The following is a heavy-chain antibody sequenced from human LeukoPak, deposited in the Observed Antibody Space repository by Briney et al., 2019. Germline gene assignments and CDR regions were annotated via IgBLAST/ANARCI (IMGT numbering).Heavy chain of an antibody. CDR2: IIPVLGIA. D-gene: IGHD5-18*01. CDR3: AESLQPSYYYYYGMDV. CDR1: GGTFSSYA. V-gene: IGHV1-69*04. Sequence: GSSVKVSCKASGGTFSSYAISWVRQAPGQGLEWMGRIIPVLGIANYAQKFQGRVTITADKSTSTAYMELSSLRSEDTAVYYCAESLQPSYYYYYGMDVWGQGTTVTVSS. J-gene: IGHJ6*02.